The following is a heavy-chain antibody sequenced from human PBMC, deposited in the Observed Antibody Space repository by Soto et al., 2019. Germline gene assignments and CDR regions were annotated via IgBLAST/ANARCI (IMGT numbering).Heavy chain of an antibody. CDR1: GVSISNSDIYY. V-gene: IGHV4-39*01. CDR2: VSNFGDP. Sequence: SETLSLTCSVSGVSISNSDIYYWGWIRQPPGKGLEWIGTVSNFGDPYYNPSLRSRLAISLDTSKNQFSLELKSVTAADTALYYCVRHFGVSGSFSRGFDPWGQGNLVTVSS. J-gene: IGHJ5*02. D-gene: IGHD3-10*01. CDR3: VRHFGVSGSFSRGFDP.